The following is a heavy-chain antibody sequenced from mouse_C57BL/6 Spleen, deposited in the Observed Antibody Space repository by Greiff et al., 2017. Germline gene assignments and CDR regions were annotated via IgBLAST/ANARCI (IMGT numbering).Heavy chain of an antibody. CDR3: ARVEDDYDDYYAMDY. J-gene: IGHJ4*01. D-gene: IGHD2-4*01. Sequence: QVQLQQSDAELVKPGASVKISCKVSGYTFTDHTIHWMKQRPEQGLEWIGYIYPRDGSTKYNEKFKGKATLTADKSSSTAYMQLNSLTSEDSAVYFCARVEDDYDDYYAMDYWGKGTSVTVSS. CDR2: IYPRDGST. CDR1: GYTFTDHT. V-gene: IGHV1-78*01.